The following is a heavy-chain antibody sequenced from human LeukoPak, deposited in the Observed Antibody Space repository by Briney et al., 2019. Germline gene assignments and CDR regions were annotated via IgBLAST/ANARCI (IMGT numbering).Heavy chain of an antibody. D-gene: IGHD6-13*01. CDR3: AKDQQLVPTLFDY. Sequence: GGSLRLSCAVSGFTFSSYAMSWVRQAPGKGLEWVSAISGSGGSTYYADSVKGRFTISRDNSKNTLYLQMNSLRAEDTAVYYCAKDQQLVPTLFDYWGQGTLVTVSS. J-gene: IGHJ4*02. CDR2: ISGSGGST. CDR1: GFTFSSYA. V-gene: IGHV3-23*01.